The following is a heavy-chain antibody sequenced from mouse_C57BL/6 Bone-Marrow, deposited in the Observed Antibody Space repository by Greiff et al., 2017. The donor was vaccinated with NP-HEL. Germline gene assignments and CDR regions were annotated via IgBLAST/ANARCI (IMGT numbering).Heavy chain of an antibody. J-gene: IGHJ2*01. Sequence: QVQLQQSGAELVRPGTSVKVSCKASGYAFTNYLIEWVKQRPGQGLEWIGVINPGSGGTNYNEKFKGKATLTADKSSSTAYMQLSSLTSEDSAVYFCARGYGNYDYFDYWGQGTTLTVSS. CDR3: ARGYGNYDYFDY. CDR2: INPGSGGT. D-gene: IGHD2-10*02. V-gene: IGHV1-54*01. CDR1: GYAFTNYL.